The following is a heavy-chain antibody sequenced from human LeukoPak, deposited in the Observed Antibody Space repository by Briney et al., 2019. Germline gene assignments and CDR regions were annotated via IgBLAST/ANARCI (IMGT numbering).Heavy chain of an antibody. CDR2: IYYSGST. Sequence: PSQTLSLTCAVSGGSISSGGYYWSWIRQPPGKGLEWIGYIYYSGSTYYNPSLKSRVTISVDTSKNQFSLKLSSVTAADTAVYYCARVFGPSYCGGDCYSGWGQGTLVTVSS. J-gene: IGHJ4*02. CDR3: ARVFGPSYCGGDCYSG. CDR1: GGSISSGGYY. V-gene: IGHV4-31*11. D-gene: IGHD2-21*02.